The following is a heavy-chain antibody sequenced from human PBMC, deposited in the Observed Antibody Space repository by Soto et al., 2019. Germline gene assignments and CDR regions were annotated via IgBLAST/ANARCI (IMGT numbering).Heavy chain of an antibody. CDR1: GYTFTSYD. CDR2: MNPNSGNT. CDR3: ARVGYSSSWYFGVDYCYGMDV. V-gene: IGHV1-8*01. Sequence: ASVKVSCKASGYTFTSYDINWVRQATGQGLEWMGWMNPNSGNTGYAQKFQGRVTMTMNTSISTAYMELSSLRSEDTAVYYCARVGYSSSWYFGVDYCYGMDVWGQGTTVTVSS. J-gene: IGHJ6*02. D-gene: IGHD6-13*01.